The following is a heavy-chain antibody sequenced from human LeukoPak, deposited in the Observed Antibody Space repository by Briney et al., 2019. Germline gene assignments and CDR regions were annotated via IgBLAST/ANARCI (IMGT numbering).Heavy chain of an antibody. V-gene: IGHV6-1*01. CDR1: GDSVSSNSAA. CDR3: AGTHTIPYYFDY. D-gene: IGHD3-9*01. J-gene: IGHJ4*02. CDR2: TYYRSKWYN. Sequence: SQTLSLTCAISGDSVSSNSAAWNWIRQSPSRGLEWLGRTYYRSKWYNDYAVSVKSRITISPDTSKNQFSLQLNSVTPEDTAVYYCAGTHTIPYYFDYWGQGTLVTVSS.